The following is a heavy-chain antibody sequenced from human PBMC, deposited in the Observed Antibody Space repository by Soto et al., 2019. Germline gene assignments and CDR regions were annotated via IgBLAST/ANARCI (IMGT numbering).Heavy chain of an antibody. CDR2: IKHDGSEQ. CDR3: ARGGACSCGDCYTGVKH. CDR1: GFTFSNFW. D-gene: IGHD2-21*02. V-gene: IGHV3-7*04. Sequence: EVHLVESGGGLVQPGGSLRLSCAVSGFTFSNFWMSWVRQAPGKGPEWVANIKHDGSEQYYVDSVKGRFTISRDNAKNSVSLQMNSLRGDDTAVYSCARGGACSCGDCYTGVKHGGQGTLVTVSS. J-gene: IGHJ4*02.